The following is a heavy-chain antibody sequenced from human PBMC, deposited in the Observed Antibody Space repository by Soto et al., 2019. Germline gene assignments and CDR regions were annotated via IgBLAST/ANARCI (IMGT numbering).Heavy chain of an antibody. CDR3: ARDQGITTFGVYSMYYYGMDV. Sequence: PGGSLRLSCAASGFTFSSYNMNWVRQAPGKGLEWVSSIGSSSTYIYYADSVKGRFTISRDNAKNSLYLQMNSLRADDTAVYYCARDQGITTFGVYSMYYYGMDVWGQGTTVTVSS. CDR2: IGSSSTYI. V-gene: IGHV3-21*04. J-gene: IGHJ6*02. CDR1: GFTFSSYN. D-gene: IGHD3-3*01.